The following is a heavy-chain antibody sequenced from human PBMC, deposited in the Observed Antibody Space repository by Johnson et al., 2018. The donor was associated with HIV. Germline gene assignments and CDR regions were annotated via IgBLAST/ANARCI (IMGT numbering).Heavy chain of an antibody. J-gene: IGHJ3*02. V-gene: IGHV3-23*04. D-gene: IGHD1-1*01. CDR2: ISGSGGST. CDR1: GFTFSSYA. Sequence: VQLVESGGGLVQPGGSLRLSCAASGFTFSSYAMSWVRQAPGKGLEWVSAISGSGGSTYYADSVKGRFTISRDNSKNTLYLQMNSLRAEDTAVYYCAIETRVWYNWNDGSRAFDIWGQGTMVTVSS. CDR3: AIETRVWYNWNDGSRAFDI.